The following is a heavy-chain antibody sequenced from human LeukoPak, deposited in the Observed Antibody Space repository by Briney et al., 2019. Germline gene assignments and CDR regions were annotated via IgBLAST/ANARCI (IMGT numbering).Heavy chain of an antibody. D-gene: IGHD4-17*01. CDR1: GGSISSYY. CDR3: ARLLLRPHHRGWFDP. Sequence: SETLSLTCTVSGGSISSYYWSWIRQPPGKGLEWIGCIYTSGSTNYNPSLKSRVTISVDTSKNQFSLKLSSVTAADTAVYYCARLLLRPHHRGWFDPWGQGTLVTVSS. CDR2: IYTSGST. V-gene: IGHV4-4*09. J-gene: IGHJ5*02.